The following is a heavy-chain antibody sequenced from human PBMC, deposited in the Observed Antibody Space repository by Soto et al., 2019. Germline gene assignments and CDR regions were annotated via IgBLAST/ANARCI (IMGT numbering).Heavy chain of an antibody. V-gene: IGHV3-11*05. D-gene: IGHD4-17*01. Sequence: QVQLVESGGDLVKPRGSLRLSCAASGFTFSDYYMNWIRQAPGKGLEWVSYISSSSRYTNSADSVKGRFTISRDNAKNSLFLQMNSLRAEETAVYYCARAYGRDRYFDLWGRGTLVTVSS. CDR1: GFTFSDYY. CDR3: ARAYGRDRYFDL. CDR2: ISSSSRYT. J-gene: IGHJ2*01.